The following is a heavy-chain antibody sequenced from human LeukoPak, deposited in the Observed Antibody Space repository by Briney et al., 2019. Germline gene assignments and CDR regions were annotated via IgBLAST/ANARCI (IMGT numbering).Heavy chain of an antibody. D-gene: IGHD2-21*01. Sequence: GSLRLSCAASGFTFSSYAMHWVRQAPGKGLEWVAVISYDGSNKYYADSVKGRFTISRDNSKNMLYLQMNSLRAEDTAVYYCARVGAYSYWGQGTLVTVSS. CDR2: ISYDGSNK. CDR1: GFTFSSYA. V-gene: IGHV3-30-3*01. CDR3: ARVGAYSY. J-gene: IGHJ4*02.